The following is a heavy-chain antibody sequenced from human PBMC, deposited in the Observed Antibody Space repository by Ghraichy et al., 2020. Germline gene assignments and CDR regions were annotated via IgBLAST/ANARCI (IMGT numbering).Heavy chain of an antibody. D-gene: IGHD3-22*01. CDR1: RFTFSSYW. Sequence: GVLNISCAASRFTFSSYWMSWVRQAPGKGLEWVANIKQDGSETYYVDSVKGRFTISRDNAKNSLYLQMNSLRDEDTALYYCARVLSSGYYRYIDYWGQGTLVTVSS. CDR2: IKQDGSET. V-gene: IGHV3-7*03. J-gene: IGHJ4*02. CDR3: ARVLSSGYYRYIDY.